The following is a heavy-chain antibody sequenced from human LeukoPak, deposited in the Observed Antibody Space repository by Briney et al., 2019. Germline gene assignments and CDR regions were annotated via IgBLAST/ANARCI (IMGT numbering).Heavy chain of an antibody. D-gene: IGHD5-24*01. CDR2: VYAGGKT. Sequence: SETLSLTCIVTGTSISSSYSSWIRQTPGKGLEWIGYVYAGGKTNYNPSPKRRVTTSVDTSNNQLSLKLRTVTAADTAVYYYPRGGPRTDVCNFDCWGQGTLVSVSS. CDR3: PRGGPRTDVCNFDC. V-gene: IGHV4-59*01. J-gene: IGHJ4*02. CDR1: GTSISSSY.